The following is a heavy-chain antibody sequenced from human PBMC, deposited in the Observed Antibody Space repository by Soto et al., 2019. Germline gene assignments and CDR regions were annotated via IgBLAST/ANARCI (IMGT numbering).Heavy chain of an antibody. CDR2: VSGSGGST. CDR3: AKPNLFCSSTSCYDY. J-gene: IGHJ4*02. Sequence: PGGSLRLSCAASGFTFSSYGMSWVRQAPGKGLEWVSAVSGSGGSTYYADSVKGRFTISRDNSKNTLYLQMNSLRAEDTAVYYCAKPNLFCSSTSCYDYWGQGTLVTVPS. CDR1: GFTFSSYG. V-gene: IGHV3-23*01. D-gene: IGHD2-2*01.